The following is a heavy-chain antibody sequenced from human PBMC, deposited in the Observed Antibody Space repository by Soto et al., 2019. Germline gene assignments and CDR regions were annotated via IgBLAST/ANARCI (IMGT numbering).Heavy chain of an antibody. V-gene: IGHV3-21*01. CDR2: ISISSFI. D-gene: IGHD2-21*01. Sequence: GGSLRLSCAASGFTFSSYSMNWVRQAPGKGLEWVSSISISSFISYADSLKGRFTISRDNAKNSLYLQMNSLRAEDTALYYCARGGGDYCATDYWGRGTLVTVSS. CDR3: ARGGGDYCATDY. J-gene: IGHJ4*02. CDR1: GFTFSSYS.